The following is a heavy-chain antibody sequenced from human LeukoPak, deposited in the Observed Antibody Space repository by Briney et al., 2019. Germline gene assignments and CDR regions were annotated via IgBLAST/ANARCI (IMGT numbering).Heavy chain of an antibody. J-gene: IGHJ4*02. D-gene: IGHD3-22*01. CDR3: ARGYDSSAYYPFNY. CDR1: GGSLSTHH. Sequence: PSETLSLTCVVSGGSLSTHHWSWIRQSPGRGLEWIGYISDSGSTNYNPSLKSRVTISVDTSKNQFSLMLSSVTAADTAVYYCARGYDSSAYYPFNYWGQGTLVTVSS. CDR2: ISDSGST. V-gene: IGHV4-59*11.